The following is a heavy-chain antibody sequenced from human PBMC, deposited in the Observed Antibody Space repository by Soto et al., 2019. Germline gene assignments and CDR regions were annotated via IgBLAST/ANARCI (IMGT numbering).Heavy chain of an antibody. D-gene: IGHD3-22*01. J-gene: IGHJ6*02. CDR1: GFTFHYYW. V-gene: IGHV3-7*03. CDR2: VKPDGIAT. CDR3: ERDRERVTVNGGIALGAMEV. Sequence: PGGSLRLSCAASGFTFHYYWITWVRQAPWKGLEWVANVKPDGIATFYADSLKGRFTISRDNANNSVSLQMHSLRADDTAVYYSERDRERVTVNGGIALGAMEVWGHGTTVPFSS.